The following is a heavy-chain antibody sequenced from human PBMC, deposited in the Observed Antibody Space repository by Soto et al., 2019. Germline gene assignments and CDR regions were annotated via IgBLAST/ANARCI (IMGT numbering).Heavy chain of an antibody. D-gene: IGHD3-16*01. CDR1: GYTFTSYG. CDR2: ISAYNGNT. V-gene: IGHV1-18*04. CDR3: ARDWGYRPAYNYYGMDV. J-gene: IGHJ6*02. Sequence: GASVKVSCKASGYTFTSYGISWVRQAPGQGLEWMGWISAYNGNTNYAQKLQGRVTMTTDTSTSTAYMELRSLRAEDTAVYYCARDWGYRPAYNYYGMDVWGQGTTGTVSS.